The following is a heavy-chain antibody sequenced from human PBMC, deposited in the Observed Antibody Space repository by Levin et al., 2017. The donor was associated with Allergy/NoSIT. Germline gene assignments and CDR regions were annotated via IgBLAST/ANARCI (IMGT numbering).Heavy chain of an antibody. D-gene: IGHD5-24*01. CDR1: GFTVSSNY. CDR3: ARVRSRDGYDY. CDR2: IYSGGST. J-gene: IGHJ4*02. Sequence: GGSLRLSCAASGFTVSSNYMSWVRQAPGKGLEWVSVIYSGGSTYYADSVKGRFTISRDNSKNTLYLQMNSLRAEDTAVYYCARVRSRDGYDYWGQGTLVTVSS. V-gene: IGHV3-66*01.